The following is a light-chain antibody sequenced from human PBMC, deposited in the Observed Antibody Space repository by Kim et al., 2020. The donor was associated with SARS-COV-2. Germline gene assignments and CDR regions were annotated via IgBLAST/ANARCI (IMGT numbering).Light chain of an antibody. CDR2: DVD. J-gene: IGLJ3*02. CDR1: SSDVGTYDY. Sequence: STTNTCTRRSSDVGTYDYVSCFQHHPRRVPKLIIFDVDKRPSGISARFSGSKSGNTASLTISGLQAEDEATYYCASYTSVTTSLVFGGGTQLTVL. V-gene: IGLV2-14*03. CDR3: ASYTSVTTSLV.